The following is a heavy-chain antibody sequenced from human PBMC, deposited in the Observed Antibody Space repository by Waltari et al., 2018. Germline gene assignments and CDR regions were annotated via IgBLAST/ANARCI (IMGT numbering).Heavy chain of an antibody. J-gene: IGHJ4*02. CDR2: ISGSGGST. CDR3: AKDFTMIVVVTDY. Sequence: EVQLLESGGGLVQPGGSLRLSCASSGFTFSSYAMSWVRQAPGKGLEWVSAISGSGGSTYYADSVKGRFTISRDNSKNTLYLQMNSLRAEDTAVYYCAKDFTMIVVVTDYWGQGTLVTVSS. D-gene: IGHD3-22*01. CDR1: GFTFSSYA. V-gene: IGHV3-23*01.